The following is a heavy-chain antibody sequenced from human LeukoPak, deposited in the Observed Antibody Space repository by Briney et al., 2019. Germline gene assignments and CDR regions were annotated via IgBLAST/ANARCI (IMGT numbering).Heavy chain of an antibody. D-gene: IGHD3-22*01. J-gene: IGHJ4*01. Sequence: PGGSLRLSCAASGLTFSTHWMHWVRQVPGRGPVWVSRADGGGSSTSYADSVKGRFSISRDNAKSTLYLQMNGLRAEDTAVYYCARGPGSSGGAYVGDYWGHGTLVTVSS. V-gene: IGHV3-74*01. CDR2: ADGGGSST. CDR3: ARGPGSSGGAYVGDY. CDR1: GLTFSTHW.